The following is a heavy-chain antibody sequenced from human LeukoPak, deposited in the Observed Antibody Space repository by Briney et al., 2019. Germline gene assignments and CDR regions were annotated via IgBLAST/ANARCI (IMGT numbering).Heavy chain of an antibody. CDR2: IYYSGST. D-gene: IGHD2-15*01. J-gene: IGHJ4*02. Sequence: SETLSLTCSVSGGSISNYYWSWIRQAPGKGLEWIGYIYYSGSTNYNPSLKSRVTISVDTSKNQFSLKLSSVTAADTAVYYCARVWVVYDYWGQGTLVTVSS. CDR3: ARVWVVYDY. CDR1: GGSISNYY. V-gene: IGHV4-59*12.